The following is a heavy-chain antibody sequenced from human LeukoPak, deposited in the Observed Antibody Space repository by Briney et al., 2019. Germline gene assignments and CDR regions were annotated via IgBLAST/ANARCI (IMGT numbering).Heavy chain of an antibody. Sequence: PSETLSLTCAVYGGSFSGYYWSWIRQPPGKGLEWIGEINHSGSTNYNPFLKSRVTISVDTSKNQFSLKLSSVTAADTAVYYCARVSRGETYYDFWSGYPGGWFDPWGQGTLVTVSS. V-gene: IGHV4-34*01. CDR3: ARVSRGETYYDFWSGYPGGWFDP. D-gene: IGHD3-3*01. CDR1: GGSFSGYY. J-gene: IGHJ5*02. CDR2: INHSGST.